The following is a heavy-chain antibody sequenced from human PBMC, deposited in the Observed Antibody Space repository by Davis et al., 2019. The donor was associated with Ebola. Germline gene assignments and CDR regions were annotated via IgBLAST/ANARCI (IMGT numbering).Heavy chain of an antibody. D-gene: IGHD6-6*01. V-gene: IGHV3-74*03. CDR1: GYNLNRYW. Sequence: PGGSLRPSCPATGYNLNRYWIHWVRQAPGKGLVWVARISDDGSRTTYVDSVKGRFTISRDNAKNIAFLQMNSLRAEDTAVYYCARDPGSSSFDYWGQGSLVTVSS. CDR2: ISDDGSRT. J-gene: IGHJ4*02. CDR3: ARDPGSSSFDY.